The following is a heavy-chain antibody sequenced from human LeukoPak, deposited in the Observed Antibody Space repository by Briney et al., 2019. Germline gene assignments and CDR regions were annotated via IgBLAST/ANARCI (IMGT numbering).Heavy chain of an antibody. D-gene: IGHD4-17*01. CDR2: IRYDGSNK. J-gene: IGHJ4*02. CDR1: GFTFSSYG. V-gene: IGHV3-30*02. Sequence: QSGGSLRLSCAASGFTFSSYGMHWVRQAPGKGLEWVAFIRYDGSNKYYADSVKGRFTISRDNAKNSLYLQMNSLRAEDTAVYYCARDTPYGPPVDYWGQGTLVTVSS. CDR3: ARDTPYGPPVDY.